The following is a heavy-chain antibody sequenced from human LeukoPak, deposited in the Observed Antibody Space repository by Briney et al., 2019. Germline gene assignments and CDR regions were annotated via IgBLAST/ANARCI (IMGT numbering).Heavy chain of an antibody. V-gene: IGHV4-34*01. Sequence: SETLSLTCTVSGDFISAYYWSWIPQPPGEGLEWVGEINNSGSTNYNPTLKSRVTISVDTSKNQFSLKLSSVTAADTGVYYCARQMRIHHPFGFDYWGKGTLVTVSS. J-gene: IGHJ4*02. CDR2: INNSGST. CDR1: GDFISAYY. D-gene: IGHD2-15*01. CDR3: ARQMRIHHPFGFDY.